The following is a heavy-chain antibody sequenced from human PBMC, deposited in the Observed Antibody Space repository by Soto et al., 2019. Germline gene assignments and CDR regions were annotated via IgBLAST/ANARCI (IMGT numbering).Heavy chain of an antibody. J-gene: IGHJ6*02. CDR2: IKSKTDGWTT. Sequence: GGSLRLSCAASGFTFSNAWMSWVRQAPGKGLEWVGRIKSKTDGWTTDYAAPVKGRFTISRDDSKNTLYLQMNSLKTEDTAVYYCTTRSDSGYDTHFSYYYYGMDVWGQGPTVTVSS. CDR1: GFTFSNAW. V-gene: IGHV3-15*01. D-gene: IGHD5-12*01. CDR3: TTRSDSGYDTHFSYYYYGMDV.